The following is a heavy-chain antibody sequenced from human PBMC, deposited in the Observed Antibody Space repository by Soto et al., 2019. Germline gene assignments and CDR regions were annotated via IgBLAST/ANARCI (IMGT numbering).Heavy chain of an antibody. CDR3: ARLSCTSTGCIDY. Sequence: GGSLRLSCAASGFTVSSNYMSWVRQAPGKGLEWVSVIFSVGSTFYADSVKGRFTLYRDSSQNTVHLQMNSLRAEDTAVYYCARLSCTSTGCIDYWGQGTLVTVSS. V-gene: IGHV3-66*04. D-gene: IGHD2-2*01. CDR1: GFTVSSNY. CDR2: IFSVGST. J-gene: IGHJ4*02.